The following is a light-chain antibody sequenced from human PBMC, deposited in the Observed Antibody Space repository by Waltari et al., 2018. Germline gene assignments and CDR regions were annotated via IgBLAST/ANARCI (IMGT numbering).Light chain of an antibody. J-gene: IGKJ4*01. Sequence: EIVLTQSPATLSLSPGERATLSCRASQSVSSYLAWFQQKPGQAPSLLIYDASNRATGIPARFSGSGSGTDLTLTFSSLEPEDFAVYYCQQRTNWPLTFGGGTKVEIK. V-gene: IGKV3-11*01. CDR1: QSVSSY. CDR2: DAS. CDR3: QQRTNWPLT.